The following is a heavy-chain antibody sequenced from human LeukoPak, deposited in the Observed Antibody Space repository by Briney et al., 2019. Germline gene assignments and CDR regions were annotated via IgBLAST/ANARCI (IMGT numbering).Heavy chain of an antibody. J-gene: IGHJ4*02. CDR3: AKIPGDGYNSGLDY. V-gene: IGHV3-9*01. D-gene: IGHD5-24*01. CDR1: GFTFDDYA. CDR2: ISWNSGSI. Sequence: GRSLRLSCAASGFTFDDYAMHWVRQAPGKGLEWVSGISWNSGSIGYADSVKGRFTISRDNAKNSLYLQMNSLRAEDTALYYCAKIPGDGYNSGLDYWGQGTLVTVSS.